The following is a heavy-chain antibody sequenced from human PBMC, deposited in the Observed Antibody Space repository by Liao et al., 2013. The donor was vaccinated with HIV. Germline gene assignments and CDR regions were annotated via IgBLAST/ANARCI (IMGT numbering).Heavy chain of an antibody. CDR2: IYTSGST. D-gene: IGHD3-10*01. CDR3: ARRPYYYGLDY. Sequence: QVQLQESGPGLVKPSQTLSLTCAVSGGSISDGNYYWSWIRQPAGKGLEWIGRIYTSGSTEYNPSLKSRVTISVDTSKKQFSLKLRSVTAADTAVYYCARRPYYYGLDYWGQGTLVTVSS. V-gene: IGHV4-61*02. J-gene: IGHJ4*02. CDR1: GGSISDGNYY.